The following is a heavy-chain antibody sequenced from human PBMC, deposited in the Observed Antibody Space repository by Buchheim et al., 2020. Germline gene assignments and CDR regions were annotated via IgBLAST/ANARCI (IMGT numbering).Heavy chain of an antibody. V-gene: IGHV1-46*01. CDR1: GYTFSNYY. Sequence: QVQLVQSGAEVKKPGASVKVSCKASGYTFSNYYIHWVRQAPGQGLEWMGIVNPSGGGTSYPQKFQGRVTMTRDTSTSTVYMELSSLRSEDTAVYYCARGGGDIVEVPASIHVHYLDVWGKGTT. CDR2: VNPSGGGT. J-gene: IGHJ6*03. D-gene: IGHD2-2*02. CDR3: ARGGGDIVEVPASIHVHYLDV.